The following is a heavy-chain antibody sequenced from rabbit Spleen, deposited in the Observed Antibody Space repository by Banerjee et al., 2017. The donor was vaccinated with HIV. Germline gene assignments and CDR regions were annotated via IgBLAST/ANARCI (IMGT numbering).Heavy chain of an antibody. D-gene: IGHD7-1*01. J-gene: IGHJ4*01. CDR3: ARDLVTAIGWNFAL. CDR2: INIATGKS. Sequence: QSLEESGGGLVKPGASLTLTCTASGFDFSSGYWICWVRQAPGKGLEWITCINIATGKSVYASWVSGRFIMSRTSSTTVTLQMTSLTAADTATYFCARDLVTAIGWNFALWGPGTLVTVS. CDR1: GFDFSSGYW. V-gene: IGHV1S40*01.